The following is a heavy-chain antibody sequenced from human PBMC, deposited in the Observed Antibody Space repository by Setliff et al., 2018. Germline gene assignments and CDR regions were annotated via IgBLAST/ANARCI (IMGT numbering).Heavy chain of an antibody. CDR3: ARGEHIVSGDFYHYIDV. J-gene: IGHJ6*03. V-gene: IGHV1-2*02. CDR2: INPNAGNI. D-gene: IGHD2-15*01. Sequence: ASVKVSCKASGYTFTGYYMHWVRQAPGQGLEWTGWINPNAGNINYIQKFQGRVTMTRDTSISTAYMELRRLKSDDTAVYYCARGEHIVSGDFYHYIDVWGKGTTVTVSS. CDR1: GYTFTGYY.